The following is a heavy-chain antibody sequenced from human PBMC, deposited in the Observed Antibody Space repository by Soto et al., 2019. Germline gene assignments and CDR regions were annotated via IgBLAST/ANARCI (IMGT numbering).Heavy chain of an antibody. J-gene: IGHJ4*02. Sequence: QVQLVESGGGVVQPGRSLRLSCAASGFTFSVYGMHWVRQAPGKGLEWVAVISYDASNKYYEDSVKGRFTISRDNSKNTLYLEMNSLRTEDTALYYCAKPAYSSAWVDYWGQGTLVTVSS. CDR3: AKPAYSSAWVDY. D-gene: IGHD6-19*01. CDR1: GFTFSVYG. CDR2: ISYDASNK. V-gene: IGHV3-30*18.